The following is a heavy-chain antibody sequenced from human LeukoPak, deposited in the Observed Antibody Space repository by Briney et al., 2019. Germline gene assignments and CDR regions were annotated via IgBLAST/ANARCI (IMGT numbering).Heavy chain of an antibody. V-gene: IGHV4-30-4*01. CDR2: IYYSGST. Sequence: PSGTLSLTCTVSGGSISSGDYCWSWIRQPPGKGLEWIGYIYYSGSTYYNPPLKSRGTISLDTSKNQFSLKLSSVTAADTAVYYCARDIVTYDSSGYYYSHGMDVWGQGTTVTVSS. J-gene: IGHJ6*02. CDR1: GGSISSGDYC. D-gene: IGHD3-22*01. CDR3: ARDIVTYDSSGYYYSHGMDV.